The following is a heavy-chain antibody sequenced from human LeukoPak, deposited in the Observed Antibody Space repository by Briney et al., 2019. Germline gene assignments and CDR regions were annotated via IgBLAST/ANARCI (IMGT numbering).Heavy chain of an antibody. CDR2: VNYSGST. Sequence: GSLRLSCAASGFTFSDHYIDWVRQAPGKGLEWIGSVNYSGSTYYNPSLKSRVTISVDTSKNQFSLKLSSVTAADTAVYYCARGPGYDFWSARSAAFDIWGQGTMVTVSS. J-gene: IGHJ3*02. CDR3: ARGPGYDFWSARSAAFDI. CDR1: GFTFSDHY. V-gene: IGHV4-38-2*01. D-gene: IGHD3-3*01.